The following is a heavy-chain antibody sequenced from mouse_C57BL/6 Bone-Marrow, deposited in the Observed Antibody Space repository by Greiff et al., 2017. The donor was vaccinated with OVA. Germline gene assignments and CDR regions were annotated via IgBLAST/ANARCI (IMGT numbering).Heavy chain of an antibody. Sequence: VQLQQSGPELVKPGASVKISCKASGYAFSSSWMNWVKQRPGKGLEWIGRIYPGDGDTNYNGKFKGKATMTADKSSSTAYMQLSSLTSEDSAVYFCAVVADYWGQGTTLTVSS. CDR2: IYPGDGDT. CDR1: GYAFSSSW. CDR3: AVVADY. D-gene: IGHD1-1*01. V-gene: IGHV1-82*01. J-gene: IGHJ2*01.